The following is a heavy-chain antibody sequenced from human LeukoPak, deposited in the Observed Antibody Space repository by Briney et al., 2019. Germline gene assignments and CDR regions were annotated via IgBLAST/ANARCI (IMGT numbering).Heavy chain of an antibody. J-gene: IGHJ4*02. CDR3: VGVNYYDTSLGFA. D-gene: IGHD3-22*01. CDR2: IDWDDDK. CDR1: GFSLSTRGMC. V-gene: IGHV2-70*11. Sequence: SGPTLVNPTQTLTLTCTFSGFSLSTRGMCVSWIRQPPGKALEWLARIDWDDDKYYSTSLKTRLTNSKDTSKNQVVLTVTNMDPVDTATYYCVGVNYYDTSLGFAWGQGTLVTVSS.